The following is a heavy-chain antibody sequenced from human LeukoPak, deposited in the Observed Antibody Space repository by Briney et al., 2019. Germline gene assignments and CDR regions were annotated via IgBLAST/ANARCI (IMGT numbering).Heavy chain of an antibody. Sequence: GGSLRLSCAASGFTFSSYEMNWVSQAPGKGMEWVSYISSSGSTIYYADSMKGRFTISRDNAKNSLYLQMNSLRAEDTAVYYCAELGITMIGGVWGKGTTATISS. V-gene: IGHV3-48*03. D-gene: IGHD3-10*02. CDR2: ISSSGSTI. J-gene: IGHJ6*04. CDR1: GFTFSSYE. CDR3: AELGITMIGGV.